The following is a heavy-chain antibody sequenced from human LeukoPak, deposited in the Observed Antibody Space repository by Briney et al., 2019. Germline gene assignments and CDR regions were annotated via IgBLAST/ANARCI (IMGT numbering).Heavy chain of an antibody. CDR1: GGTFSSYA. Sequence: ASVKVSCKASGGTFSSYAISWVRQAPGQGLEWMGGIIPIFGTANYAQKFQGRVTITADKSTSTAYMELSSLRSEDTAVYYCARVSDCSGGSCYWGDYYYYGMDVWGKGTTVTVSS. V-gene: IGHV1-69*06. J-gene: IGHJ6*04. CDR2: IIPIFGTA. D-gene: IGHD2-15*01. CDR3: ARVSDCSGGSCYWGDYYYYGMDV.